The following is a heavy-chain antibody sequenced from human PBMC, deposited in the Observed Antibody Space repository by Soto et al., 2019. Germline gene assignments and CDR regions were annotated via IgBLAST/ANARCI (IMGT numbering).Heavy chain of an antibody. V-gene: IGHV4-59*01. CDR3: ARDDTGYSYGFDY. Sequence: SETLSLTCTVSGGCISSYYWSWIRQPPGKGLEWIGYIYYSGSTNYNPSLKSRVTISVDTSKNQFSLKLSSVTAADTAVYYCARDDTGYSYGFDYWGQGTLVTVSS. D-gene: IGHD5-18*01. CDR2: IYYSGST. J-gene: IGHJ4*02. CDR1: GGCISSYY.